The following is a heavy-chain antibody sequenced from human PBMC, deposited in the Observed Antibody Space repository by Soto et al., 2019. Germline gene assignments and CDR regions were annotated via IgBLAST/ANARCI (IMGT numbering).Heavy chain of an antibody. CDR3: ARGWSRHFGGFYGMDV. V-gene: IGHV1-69*13. D-gene: IGHD3-16*01. Sequence: ASVKVSCKASGGTFSSYAISWVRQAPGQGLEWMGGIIPIFGTANYAQKFQGRVTITADESTSTAYMELSSLRSEDTAVYYCARGWSRHFGGFYGMDVWGQGTTVTVSS. CDR2: IIPIFGTA. J-gene: IGHJ6*02. CDR1: GGTFSSYA.